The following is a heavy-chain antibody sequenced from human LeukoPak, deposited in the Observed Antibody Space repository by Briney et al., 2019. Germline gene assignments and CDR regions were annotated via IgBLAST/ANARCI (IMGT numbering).Heavy chain of an antibody. CDR3: ATTTEIGGVIVFDAFDI. D-gene: IGHD3-16*02. Sequence: ASVKVSCKVSGYTLTELSMHWVRQAPGKRLEWMGSFDPEDGETIYAQKFQGRVTMTEDTSTDTAYMELSSLRSEDTAVYYCATTTEIGGVIVFDAFDIWGQGTMVTVSS. J-gene: IGHJ3*02. V-gene: IGHV1-24*01. CDR2: FDPEDGET. CDR1: GYTLTELS.